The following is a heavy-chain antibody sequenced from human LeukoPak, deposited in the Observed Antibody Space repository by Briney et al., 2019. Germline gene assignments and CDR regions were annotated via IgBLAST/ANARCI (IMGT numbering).Heavy chain of an antibody. D-gene: IGHD6-19*01. CDR3: AKDGINSSGWYTAFSDY. V-gene: IGHV3-30*18. CDR1: GFTFSSYG. CDR2: ISYDGSNK. Sequence: PGGSLRLSCAASGFTFSSYGMHWVRQAPGKGLEWVAVISYDGSNKYYADSVKGRFTISRDNSKNTLYLQMNSLRAEDTAVYYCAKDGINSSGWYTAFSDYWGQGTLVTVSS. J-gene: IGHJ4*02.